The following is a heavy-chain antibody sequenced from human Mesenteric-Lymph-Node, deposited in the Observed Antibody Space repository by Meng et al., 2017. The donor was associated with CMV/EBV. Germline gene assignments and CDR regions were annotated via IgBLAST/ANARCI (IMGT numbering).Heavy chain of an antibody. D-gene: IGHD3-3*01. V-gene: IGHV3-66*02. CDR1: GFTFSTSW. J-gene: IGHJ5*02. CDR3: AKTYYDFWSGYYTGIGWFDP. Sequence: GESLKISCAASGFTFSTSWMHWVCQAPGKGLEWVSGIYSGSSTYYADSVKGRFTISRDHSKNTLYLQMNSLRADDTAVYYCAKTYYDFWSGYYTGIGWFDPWGQGTLVTVSS. CDR2: IYSGSST.